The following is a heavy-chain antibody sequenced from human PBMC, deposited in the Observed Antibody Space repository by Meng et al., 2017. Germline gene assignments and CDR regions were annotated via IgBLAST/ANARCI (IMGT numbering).Heavy chain of an antibody. CDR2: ISYDGSNK. J-gene: IGHJ3*02. D-gene: IGHD2-21*02. CDR1: GFTFSSYA. V-gene: IGHV3-30*04. CDR3: VKVNCGGDCYSEDAFDI. Sequence: GESLKISCAASGFTFSSYAMHWVRQAPGKGLEWVAVISYDGSNKYYADSVKGRFTISRDNSKNTLYLQMNSLRAEDTAVYYCVKVNCGGDCYSEDAFDIWGQGTMVTVSS.